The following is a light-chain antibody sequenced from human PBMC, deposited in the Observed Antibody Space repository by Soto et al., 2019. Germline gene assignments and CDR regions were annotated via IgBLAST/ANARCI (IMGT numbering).Light chain of an antibody. V-gene: IGLV2-14*01. J-gene: IGLJ3*02. CDR2: EVS. CDR1: SSDVGAYNY. CDR3: PSNKRTNSPNGV. Sequence: QSALTQPASVSGSPGQSITISCTGTSSDVGAYNYVSWYQQHPGKAPKLMIFEVSNRPSGVSSRFSGSKSGNTASLTISGPQAEAGAVYNAPSNKRTNSPNGVWGGGPKLPVL.